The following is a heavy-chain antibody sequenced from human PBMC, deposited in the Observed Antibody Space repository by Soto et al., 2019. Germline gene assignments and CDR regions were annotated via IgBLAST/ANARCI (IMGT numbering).Heavy chain of an antibody. V-gene: IGHV4-39*01. D-gene: IGHD5-18*01. Sequence: PSETLSLTCTVSGGSISSSSYYWGWIRQPPGKGLEWIGSIYYSGSTYYNPSLKSRVTISVDTSKNQFSLKLSSVTAADTAVYYCARRYSYINWFDPWGQGTLVTVSS. CDR2: IYYSGST. CDR3: ARRYSYINWFDP. CDR1: GGSISSSSYY. J-gene: IGHJ5*02.